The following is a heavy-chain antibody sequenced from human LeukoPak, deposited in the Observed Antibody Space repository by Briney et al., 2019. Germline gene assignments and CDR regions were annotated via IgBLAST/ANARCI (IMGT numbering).Heavy chain of an antibody. CDR1: GYIFTNYG. Sequence: ASVKVSCKTSGYIFTNYGITWVRQAPGQGLEWMGWISAYNPNTNYVQKYQGRVTMTADTSTSTAYMELRGLRSDDTAVYYCARDREFPDVRGQGTAVTVSS. CDR2: ISAYNPNT. D-gene: IGHD3-10*01. V-gene: IGHV1-18*01. CDR3: ARDREFPDV. J-gene: IGHJ6*02.